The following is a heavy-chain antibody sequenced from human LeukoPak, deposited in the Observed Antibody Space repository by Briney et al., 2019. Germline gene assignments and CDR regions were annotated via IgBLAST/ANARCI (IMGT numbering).Heavy chain of an antibody. D-gene: IGHD6-19*01. Sequence: GGSLGLSCAASGFTFSSYGMHWVRQAPGKGLEWVAFIRYDGSNKYYADSVKGRFTISRDNSKNTLYLQMNSLRAEDTAVYYCAKDRSSGWYLGIYYYYGMDVWGQGTTVTVSS. V-gene: IGHV3-30*02. CDR2: IRYDGSNK. CDR1: GFTFSSYG. CDR3: AKDRSSGWYLGIYYYYGMDV. J-gene: IGHJ6*02.